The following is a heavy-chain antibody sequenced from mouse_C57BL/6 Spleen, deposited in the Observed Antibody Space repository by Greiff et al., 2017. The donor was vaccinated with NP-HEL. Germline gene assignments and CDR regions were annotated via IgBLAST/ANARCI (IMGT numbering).Heavy chain of an antibody. CDR2: INPNNGGT. Sequence: EVQLQQSGPELVKPGASVKMSCKASGYTFTDYNMHWVKQSHGKSLEWIGYINPNNGGTSYNQKFKGKATLTVNKSSSTAYMELRSLTSEESAVYYCARGEIYYDYDGGFDYWGQGTTLTVSS. D-gene: IGHD2-4*01. CDR3: ARGEIYYDYDGGFDY. V-gene: IGHV1-22*01. CDR1: GYTFTDYN. J-gene: IGHJ2*01.